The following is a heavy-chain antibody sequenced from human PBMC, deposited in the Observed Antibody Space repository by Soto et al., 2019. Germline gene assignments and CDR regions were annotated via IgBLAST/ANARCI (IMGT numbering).Heavy chain of an antibody. CDR3: ARDPSLIAAAGNWFDP. CDR1: GGTFSSYT. CDR2: IIPILGIA. Sequence: ASVKVSCKASGGTFSSYTISWVRQAPGQGLEWMGRIIPILGIANYAQKFQGRVTITADKSTSTAYMELSSLRSEDTAVYYCARDPSLIAAAGNWFDPWGQGTLVTVSS. D-gene: IGHD6-13*01. J-gene: IGHJ5*02. V-gene: IGHV1-69*04.